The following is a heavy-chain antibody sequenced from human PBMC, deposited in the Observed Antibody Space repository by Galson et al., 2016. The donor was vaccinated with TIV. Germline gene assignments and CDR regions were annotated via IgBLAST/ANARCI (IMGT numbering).Heavy chain of an antibody. D-gene: IGHD3-9*01. CDR3: ARCWGNDNVFTGPILWGMDV. Sequence: LSLTCAVSGASIGTHFWNWIRQAPGKGLEWIGYISINGTTNYNPSLRGRGTISLDTSKNQFSLKVTSVTAADTAVYYCARCWGNDNVFTGPILWGMDVWGQGTSVTVSS. V-gene: IGHV4-59*11. J-gene: IGHJ6*02. CDR2: ISINGTT. CDR1: GASIGTHF.